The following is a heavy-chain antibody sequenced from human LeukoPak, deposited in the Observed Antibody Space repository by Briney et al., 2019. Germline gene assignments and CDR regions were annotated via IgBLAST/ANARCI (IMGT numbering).Heavy chain of an antibody. CDR1: GFTVSSNY. CDR3: ARDRGRYSSGWYYAYFDY. D-gene: IGHD6-19*01. J-gene: IGHJ4*02. Sequence: PGGSLKIFCSTSGFTVSSNYMSRVRQAPGEGVEWGSVNYSGGSTYYADSVKGRFTISRDNSKNTLYLQMNSLRAEDTAVYYCARDRGRYSSGWYYAYFDYWGQGTLVTVSS. CDR2: NYSGGST. V-gene: IGHV3-66*01.